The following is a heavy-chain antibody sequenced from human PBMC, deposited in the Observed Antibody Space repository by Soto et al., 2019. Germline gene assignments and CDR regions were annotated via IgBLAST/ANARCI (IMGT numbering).Heavy chain of an antibody. CDR3: ASGLYDSSGFIRDAFDI. CDR1: AGTLSSYA. V-gene: IGHV1-69*13. Sequence: SVKFSCKTSAGTLSSYALSKLRQAPGQGLEWMGGIIPIFGTANYEQKFQGRVPITADESTSTAYMELSSLSSEDTAVYYCASGLYDSSGFIRDAFDIWGQGTMVTVSS. CDR2: IIPIFGTA. J-gene: IGHJ3*02. D-gene: IGHD3-22*01.